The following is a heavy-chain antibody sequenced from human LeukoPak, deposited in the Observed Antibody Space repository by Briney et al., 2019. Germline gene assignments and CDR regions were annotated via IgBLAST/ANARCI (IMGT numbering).Heavy chain of an antibody. D-gene: IGHD1-26*01. CDR1: GFTFTSSA. J-gene: IGHJ4*02. Sequence: GASVKVSCKAPGFTFTSSAVQWVRQARGQRLEWIGWIQERVTITGDMSTSTAYMELSSLRSEDTAVYYCAADSVGRRSYYAFDIWGQGTLVTVSS. V-gene: IGHV1-58*01. CDR3: AADSVGRRSYYAFDI.